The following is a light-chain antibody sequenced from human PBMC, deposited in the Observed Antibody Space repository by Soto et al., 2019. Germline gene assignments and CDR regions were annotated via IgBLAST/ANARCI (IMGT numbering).Light chain of an antibody. CDR1: QYINTY. V-gene: IGKV1-39*01. CDR2: ASS. J-gene: IGKJ3*01. CDR3: QQSYRTPT. Sequence: DIQMTQSPSSLSASVGDRVTITCRASQYINTYLNWYLQVPGRAPMLLIYASSILQIGVPQRFSGSGSGTDFSLTISSLQPGDFGTHYCQQSYRTPTFGPGTKVEVK.